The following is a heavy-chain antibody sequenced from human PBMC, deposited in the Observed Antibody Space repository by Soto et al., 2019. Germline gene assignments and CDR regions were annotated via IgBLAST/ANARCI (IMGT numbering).Heavy chain of an antibody. Sequence: ASVKVSCKASGCTCTRYAMHWVRQAHGQRIEWMGWINVGSGNANYAQMLHERVTISRDMSTSTAYMELSSWRPEDTAVYYWTAVVGGYISGSARHWG. CDR1: GCTCTRYA. CDR2: INVGSGNA. V-gene: IGHV1-58*02. CDR3: TAVVGGYISGSARH. D-gene: IGHD1-26*01. J-gene: IGHJ1*01.